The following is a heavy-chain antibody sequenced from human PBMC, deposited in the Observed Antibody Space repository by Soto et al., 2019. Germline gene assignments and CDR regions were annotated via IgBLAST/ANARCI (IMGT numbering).Heavy chain of an antibody. Sequence: QVQLVQSGAEVKKPGSSVKVSCKASGGTFSSYTISWVRQAPGQGLEWMGRIIPILGIANYAQKFQGRVTITADKSTSTAYMELSSLRSDETAVYYFARDVSNYYDYWGQGTLVTVSS. CDR3: ARDVSNYYDY. V-gene: IGHV1-69*08. CDR1: GGTFSSYT. CDR2: IIPILGIA. J-gene: IGHJ4*02. D-gene: IGHD6-6*01.